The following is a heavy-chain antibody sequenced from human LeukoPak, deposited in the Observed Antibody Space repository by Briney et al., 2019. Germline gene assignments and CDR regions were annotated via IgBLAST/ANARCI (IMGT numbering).Heavy chain of an antibody. CDR2: ISWDGGST. CDR3: AKDMRDTYYYDSSGSFDY. J-gene: IGHJ4*02. V-gene: IGHV3-43*01. Sequence: GGSLRLSCAASGFTFDDYTMHWVRQAPGKGLEWVSLISWDGGSTYYADSVKGRFTISRDNSKNSLYLQMNSLRTGDTALYYCAKDMRDTYYYDSSGSFDYWGQGTLVTVSS. CDR1: GFTFDDYT. D-gene: IGHD3-22*01.